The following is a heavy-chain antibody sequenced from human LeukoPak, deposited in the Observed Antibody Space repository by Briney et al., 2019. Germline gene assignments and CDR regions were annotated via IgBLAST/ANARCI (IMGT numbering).Heavy chain of an antibody. V-gene: IGHV3-48*03. CDR1: GFTFSNYE. CDR3: ARDSYYMDV. J-gene: IGHJ6*03. CDR2: ISSSGSTI. Sequence: GGSLRLSCAASGFTFSNYEMNWVRQAPGKGLEWVSYISSSGSTIYYADSVKGRFTMSRDNAKNSLYLQMNSLRAEDTAVYYYARDSYYMDVWGKGTTVTVSS.